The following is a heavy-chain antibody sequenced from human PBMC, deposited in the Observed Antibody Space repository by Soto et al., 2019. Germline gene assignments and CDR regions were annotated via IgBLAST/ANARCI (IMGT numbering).Heavy chain of an antibody. CDR1: GFTFSSYG. Sequence: PGGSLRLSCAASGFTFSSYGMHWVRQAPGKGLEWVAVIWYDGSNKYYADSVKGRFTISRDNSKNTLYLQMNSLRAEDTAVYYCARALGFWSGYYPIYYYGMDVWGQGTTVTVS. D-gene: IGHD3-3*01. V-gene: IGHV3-33*01. CDR2: IWYDGSNK. CDR3: ARALGFWSGYYPIYYYGMDV. J-gene: IGHJ6*02.